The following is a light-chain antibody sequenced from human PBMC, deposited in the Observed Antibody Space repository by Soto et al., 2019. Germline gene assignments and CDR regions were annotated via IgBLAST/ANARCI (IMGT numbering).Light chain of an antibody. CDR2: NTN. V-gene: IGLV8-61*01. J-gene: IGLJ3*02. CDR1: SGSVSANYY. CDR3: VLYMGSGIWV. Sequence: QTVVTQEASLSVSPGTTVTLTCGLSSGSVSANYYPSWYQQTPGQAPRTLIYNTNTRSSGVPDRFSGSILGNKAALTITGAQADDESDYYCVLYMGSGIWVFGGGTQLDRP.